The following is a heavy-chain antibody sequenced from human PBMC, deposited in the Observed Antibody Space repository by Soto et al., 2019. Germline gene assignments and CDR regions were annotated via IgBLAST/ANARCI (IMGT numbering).Heavy chain of an antibody. V-gene: IGHV1-2*02. CDR3: AGTRAEAGDNWFDP. D-gene: IGHD6-13*01. J-gene: IGHJ5*02. Sequence: ASVKVSCKASGYTFTGYYMHWVRQAPGQGLEWMGWINPNSGGTNYAQKFQGRVTMTRDTSISTAYMELSRLRSDDTAVYYCAGTRAEAGDNWFDPWGQGTLVTVSS. CDR2: INPNSGGT. CDR1: GYTFTGYY.